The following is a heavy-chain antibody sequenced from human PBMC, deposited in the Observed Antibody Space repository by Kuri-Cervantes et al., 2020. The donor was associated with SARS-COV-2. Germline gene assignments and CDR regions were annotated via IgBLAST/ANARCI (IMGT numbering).Heavy chain of an antibody. D-gene: IGHD2-2*01. CDR3: ARLGIVAVQPTSLGAFDI. CDR1: GFTFSSYW. Sequence: ETLSLTCAASGFTFSSYWMHWVRQSPGKGLVWLSRINFDGGHTNYADSVRGRFTVSRDNAKNTLYLQMDSLRDEDTAVYFCARLGIVAVQPTSLGAFDIWGHGTVVTVSS. V-gene: IGHV3-74*01. CDR2: INFDGGHT. J-gene: IGHJ3*02.